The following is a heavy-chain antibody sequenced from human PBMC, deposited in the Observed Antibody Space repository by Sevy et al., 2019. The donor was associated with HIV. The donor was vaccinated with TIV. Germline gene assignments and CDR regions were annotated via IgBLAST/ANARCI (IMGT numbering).Heavy chain of an antibody. D-gene: IGHD3-10*01. Sequence: SETLSLTCTVSGGSISSYYWSWIRQPPGKGLEWIGNIYYSGSTNYNPSLKSRVTISVDTSKNQFSLKLSSVTAADTAVYYCARRGTMGYYYYGMDVWCQGTTVTVSS. V-gene: IGHV4-59*01. J-gene: IGHJ6*02. CDR3: ARRGTMGYYYYGMDV. CDR1: GGSISSYY. CDR2: IYYSGST.